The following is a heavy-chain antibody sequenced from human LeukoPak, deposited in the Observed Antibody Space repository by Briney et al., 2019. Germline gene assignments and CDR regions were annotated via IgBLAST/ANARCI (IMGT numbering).Heavy chain of an antibody. CDR2: IYHSGST. J-gene: IGHJ4*02. CDR1: GGSISSGGYS. V-gene: IGHV4-30-2*01. D-gene: IGHD6-19*01. Sequence: SETLSLTCAVSGGSISSGGYSWSWIRQPPGKGLEWVGYIYHSGSTYYNPSLKSRVTISVDRSKNQFSLKLSSVTAADTAVYYCATMAVADGFDYWGQGTLVTVSS. CDR3: ATMAVADGFDY.